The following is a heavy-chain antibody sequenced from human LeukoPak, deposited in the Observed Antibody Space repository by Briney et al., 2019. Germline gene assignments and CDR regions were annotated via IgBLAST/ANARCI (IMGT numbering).Heavy chain of an antibody. V-gene: IGHV4-30-2*01. Sequence: KSPETLSLTCAVSGGSISSGGYSWSWIRQPPGKGLEWIGYIYHSGSTYYNPSLKSRVTISVDRSKNQFSLKLSSVTAADTAVYYCARGGYDILTGYYKGPIDYWGQGTLVTVSS. CDR2: IYHSGST. D-gene: IGHD3-9*01. J-gene: IGHJ4*02. CDR1: GGSISSGGYS. CDR3: ARGGYDILTGYYKGPIDY.